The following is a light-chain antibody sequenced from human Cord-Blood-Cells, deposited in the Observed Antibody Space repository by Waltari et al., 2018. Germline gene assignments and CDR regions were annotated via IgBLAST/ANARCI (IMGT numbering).Light chain of an antibody. Sequence: QSVLTQPPSVSEAPRQRVTISCSGSSSNIGNNAVNWYQQLPGKAPKLLIYYDDLLPSVVSDRFSGSKSGTSASLAISGLQSEDEADYYCAAWDDSLNGRVFGGGTKLTVL. V-gene: IGLV1-36*01. CDR1: SSNIGNNA. J-gene: IGLJ3*02. CDR2: YDD. CDR3: AAWDDSLNGRV.